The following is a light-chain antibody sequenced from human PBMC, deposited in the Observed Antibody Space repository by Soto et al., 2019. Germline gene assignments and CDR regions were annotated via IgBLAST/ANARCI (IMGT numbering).Light chain of an antibody. CDR2: EVS. Sequence: QSALTQPPSASGSPGQSVTSSCTGTSSDIGAYIYVAWYQQHPGKAPKLMISEVSRRPSGVPERFSGSKSGNTASLTVSGLQADDEAHYYCSSYAGSNTFVFGTGTKATVL. CDR3: SSYAGSNTFV. V-gene: IGLV2-8*01. CDR1: SSDIGAYIY. J-gene: IGLJ1*01.